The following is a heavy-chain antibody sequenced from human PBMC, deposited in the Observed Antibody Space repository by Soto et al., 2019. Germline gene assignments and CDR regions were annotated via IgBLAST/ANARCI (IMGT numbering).Heavy chain of an antibody. Sequence: QITLKESGPTLVKPTQTLTLTCTFSGFSLSTSGVGVGWIRQPPGKALEWLALIYWDDDKRYSPSLKSRLTTGTDTSKNPVVLTMPNMAPVDTATYYCASTSGYYDFWSGDAPWGQATLVTVSS. V-gene: IGHV2-5*02. J-gene: IGHJ5*02. CDR1: GFSLSTSGVG. D-gene: IGHD3-3*01. CDR2: IYWDDDK. CDR3: ASTSGYYDFWSGDAP.